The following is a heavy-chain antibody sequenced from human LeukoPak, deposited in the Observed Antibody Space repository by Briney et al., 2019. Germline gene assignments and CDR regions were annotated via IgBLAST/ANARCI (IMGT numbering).Heavy chain of an antibody. D-gene: IGHD2-2*02. CDR1: GYTFTGYY. Sequence: ASVKASCKASGYTFTGYYMHWVRQAPGQGLEWMGWINPNSGGTNYAQKFQGRVTMTRDTSISTAYMELSRLRSDDTAVYYCARVDQERSIQNFQHWGHGTLVTVSS. V-gene: IGHV1-2*02. CDR3: ARVDQERSIQNFQH. CDR2: INPNSGGT. J-gene: IGHJ1*01.